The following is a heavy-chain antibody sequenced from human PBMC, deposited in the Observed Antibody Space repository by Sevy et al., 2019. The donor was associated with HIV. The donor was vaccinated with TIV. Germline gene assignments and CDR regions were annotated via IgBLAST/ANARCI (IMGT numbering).Heavy chain of an antibody. CDR1: GFTFSDYY. CDR3: TRDDIYSHPWESDW. J-gene: IGHJ4*01. CDR2: FNPNNGDS. V-gene: IGHV1-2*02. D-gene: IGHD1-26*01. Sequence: ASVKVSCKASGFTFSDYYMHWVRQAPGQGLEWMGWFNPNNGDSRSAQKFQGRVTLTGDMSISTAYMELTRLRSDDTAIYFCTRDDIYSHPWESDWWGHGALVTVSS.